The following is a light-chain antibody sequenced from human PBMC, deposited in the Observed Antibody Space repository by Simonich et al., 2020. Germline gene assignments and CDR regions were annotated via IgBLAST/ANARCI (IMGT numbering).Light chain of an antibody. CDR2: AAS. Sequence: AIRMTQSPSSLSASTGDRVTITCRASQGISSYLAWYQQKPGKAPKLLIYAASTLQRGVPSRFSGSGSGTDFTLTISCLQSEDFATYYCQQLNSYPYTFGQGTKLEIK. J-gene: IGKJ2*01. CDR1: QGISSY. V-gene: IGKV1-8*01. CDR3: QQLNSYPYT.